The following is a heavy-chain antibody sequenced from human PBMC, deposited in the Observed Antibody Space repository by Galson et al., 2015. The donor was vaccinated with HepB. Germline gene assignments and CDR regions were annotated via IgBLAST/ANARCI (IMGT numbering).Heavy chain of an antibody. D-gene: IGHD6-13*01. J-gene: IGHJ6*02. Sequence: SLRLSCAASGFTFSSYGMHWVRQAPGKGLEWVAVISYDGSNKYYADSVKGRFTISRDNSKNTLYLQMNSLRAEDTAVYYCAKDQQLRTQQLLAYYYYYYGMDVWGQGTTVTVSS. CDR1: GFTFSSYG. CDR3: AKDQQLRTQQLLAYYYYYYGMDV. CDR2: ISYDGSNK. V-gene: IGHV3-30*18.